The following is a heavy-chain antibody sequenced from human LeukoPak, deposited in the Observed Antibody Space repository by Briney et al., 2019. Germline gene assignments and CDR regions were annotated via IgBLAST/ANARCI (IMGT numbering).Heavy chain of an antibody. CDR3: ARGPNGDSYGILDY. J-gene: IGHJ4*02. D-gene: IGHD4-17*01. V-gene: IGHV3-53*01. CDR2: IYRSGGT. CDR1: GFTVSSND. Sequence: PGGSLRLSCVASGFTVSSNDMSWVRQAPGKGLEWVSFIYRSGGTDYADYVKGRFTISRDNSKNTLYLQMNSLRAEDTAVYYCARGPNGDSYGILDYWGQGTLVTVSS.